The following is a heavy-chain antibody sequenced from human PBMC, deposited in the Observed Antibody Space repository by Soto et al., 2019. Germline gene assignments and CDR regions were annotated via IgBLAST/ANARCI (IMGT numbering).Heavy chain of an antibody. J-gene: IGHJ3*02. Sequence: GGSLRLSCAASGFTFSSYAMNWVRQAPGKRLKRVSAISGSGGSTYYADSVKGRFTISRDNSKNTLYLQMNSLRAEDTAVYYCARDRYCSGGSCYSEWAFDIWGQGTMVTVSS. CDR1: GFTFSSYA. CDR3: ARDRYCSGGSCYSEWAFDI. D-gene: IGHD2-15*01. CDR2: ISGSGGST. V-gene: IGHV3-23*01.